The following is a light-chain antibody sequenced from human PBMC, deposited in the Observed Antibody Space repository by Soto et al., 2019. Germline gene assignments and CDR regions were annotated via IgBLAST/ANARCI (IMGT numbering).Light chain of an antibody. J-gene: IGKJ5*01. CDR2: TAS. CDR3: QHSKTNSLPIT. V-gene: IGKV1-12*01. CDR1: QGISTS. Sequence: DIQMTQSPSSVSASVGDRVTITCRANQGISTSLAWYQRKPGAAPKLLMYTASSLQDGVPSRFSGSGSGTDFTLTISSLQPEDFATYYCQHSKTNSLPITFGQGRRLEIK.